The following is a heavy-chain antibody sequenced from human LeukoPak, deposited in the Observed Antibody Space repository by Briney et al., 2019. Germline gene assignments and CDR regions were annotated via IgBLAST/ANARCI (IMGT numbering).Heavy chain of an antibody. Sequence: SETLSLTCTVSGGSISSGGYYWSWIRQHPGKGLEWIGYIYYSESTYYNPSLKSRVTISVDTSKNQFSLKLSSVTAADTAVYYCARLYDSSGYSSGDQYFQHWGQGTLVTVSS. J-gene: IGHJ1*01. CDR1: GGSISSGGYY. CDR2: IYYSEST. V-gene: IGHV4-31*03. CDR3: ARLYDSSGYSSGDQYFQH. D-gene: IGHD3-22*01.